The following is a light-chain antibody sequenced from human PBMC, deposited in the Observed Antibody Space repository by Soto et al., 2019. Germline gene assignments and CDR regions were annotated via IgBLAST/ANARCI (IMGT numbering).Light chain of an antibody. J-gene: IGKJ2*01. V-gene: IGKV1-5*03. CDR1: QSISSW. CDR3: QQSNSFHMYT. CDR2: KAS. Sequence: DIQMTQSPSTLSASVGDRVTITCRASQSISSWLAWYQQKPGKAPKLLIYKASSLESGVPSRFSGSGSGTEFTLTISSLQPDDFAAYYCQQSNSFHMYTFGQGTKLEI.